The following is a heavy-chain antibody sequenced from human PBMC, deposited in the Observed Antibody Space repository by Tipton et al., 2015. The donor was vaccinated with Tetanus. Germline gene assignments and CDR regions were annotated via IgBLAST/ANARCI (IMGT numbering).Heavy chain of an antibody. V-gene: IGHV3-53*01. CDR2: IYSGGST. CDR1: GFTVSSNY. CDR3: ARDFPYKVPAALYYGMDV. D-gene: IGHD2-2*01. J-gene: IGHJ6*02. Sequence: SLRLSCAASGFTVSSNYMSWVRQAPGKGLEWVSVIYSGGSTYYADSVKGRFTISRDNSKNTLYLQMNSLRAEDTAVYYCARDFPYKVPAALYYGMDVWGQGTTVTVSS.